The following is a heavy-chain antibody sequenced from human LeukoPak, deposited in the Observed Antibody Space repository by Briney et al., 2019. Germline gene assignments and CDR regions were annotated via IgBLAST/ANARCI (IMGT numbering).Heavy chain of an antibody. CDR2: IYYSGST. CDR1: GGSISSSSYY. Sequence: ASETLSLTCTVSGGSISSSSYYWGWIRQPPGKGLEWIGSIYYSGSTYYNPSLKSRVTISVDTSKNQFSLKLSSVTAADTAVYYCARGGVGATSNWFDPWGQGTLVTVSS. J-gene: IGHJ5*02. D-gene: IGHD1-26*01. CDR3: ARGGVGATSNWFDP. V-gene: IGHV4-39*07.